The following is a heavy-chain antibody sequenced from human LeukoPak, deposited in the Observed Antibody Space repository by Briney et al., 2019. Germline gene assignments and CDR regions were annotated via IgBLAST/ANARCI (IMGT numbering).Heavy chain of an antibody. CDR2: IYYSGST. CDR1: GGSISSYY. D-gene: IGHD5-12*01. Sequence: NPSETLSLTCTVSGGSISSYYWSWIRQPPGKGLEWIGYIYYSGSTNYNPSLKSRVTISVDTSKNQFSLKLSSVTAADTAVYYCAKGFSGYDSESFDIWGQGTMVTVSS. CDR3: AKGFSGYDSESFDI. V-gene: IGHV4-59*01. J-gene: IGHJ3*02.